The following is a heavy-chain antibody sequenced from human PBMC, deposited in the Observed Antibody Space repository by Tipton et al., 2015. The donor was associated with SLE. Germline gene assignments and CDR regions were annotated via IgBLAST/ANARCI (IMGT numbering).Heavy chain of an antibody. CDR2: INHSGST. CDR1: GGSFSGYY. CDR3: ARVQYSSSPGSFDI. D-gene: IGHD6-6*01. J-gene: IGHJ3*02. V-gene: IGHV4-34*01. Sequence: TLSLTCAVYGGSFSGYYWSWIRQPPGKGLEWIGEINHSGSTNYNPSLKSRVTISVDTSKNQFSLRLTSVTAADTAVYYCARVQYSSSPGSFDIWGQGTMVTVSS.